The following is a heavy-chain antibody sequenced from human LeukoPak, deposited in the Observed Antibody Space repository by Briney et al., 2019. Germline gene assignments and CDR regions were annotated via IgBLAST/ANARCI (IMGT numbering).Heavy chain of an antibody. V-gene: IGHV3-23*01. CDR2: ISGSGGST. D-gene: IGHD2-2*01. Sequence: GGSLRLSCAASGFTFSSYAMSWVRQAPGKGLEWVSAISGSGGSTYYADSVKGRFTISRDNSKNTLYLQMNSLRAEDTAVYYCAKDLRYCSSTSCYRWFDPWGQGTLVTVSS. CDR3: AKDLRYCSSTSCYRWFDP. J-gene: IGHJ5*02. CDR1: GFTFSSYA.